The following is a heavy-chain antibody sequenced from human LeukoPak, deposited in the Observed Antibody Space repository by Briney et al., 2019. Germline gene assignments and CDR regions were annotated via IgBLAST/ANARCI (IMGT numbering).Heavy chain of an antibody. V-gene: IGHV3-23*01. CDR3: AREGDRGAEVADYFDY. CDR2: ISGGSDAT. Sequence: PGGSLRLSCAASGFTFSIYSMAWVRQAPGKGLEWVSVISGGSDATFYADSVKGRFTISRDNSKNTMYLQISSLRSRGTDVYYCAREGDRGAEVADYFDYWGQGSLVTVSS. CDR1: GFTFSIYS. D-gene: IGHD6-19*01. J-gene: IGHJ4*02.